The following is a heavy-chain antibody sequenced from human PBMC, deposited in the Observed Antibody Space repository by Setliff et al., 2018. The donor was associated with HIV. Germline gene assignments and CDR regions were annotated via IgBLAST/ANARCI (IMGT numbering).Heavy chain of an antibody. CDR1: GGSLSGYY. J-gene: IGHJ4*02. D-gene: IGHD3-22*01. Sequence: SETLSLTCAVYGGSLSGYYWSWIRQPPGKGLEWFGEINHSGSTNYNPSLKSRVTISVDTSKNQFSLKLGSATAADTAVYYCARPRLHYYDSSGYYPSYIDYWGQGTLVTVSS. CDR3: ARPRLHYYDSSGYYPSYIDY. CDR2: INHSGST. V-gene: IGHV4-34*01.